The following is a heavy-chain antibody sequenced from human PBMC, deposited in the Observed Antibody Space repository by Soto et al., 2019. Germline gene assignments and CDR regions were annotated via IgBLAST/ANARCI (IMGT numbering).Heavy chain of an antibody. V-gene: IGHV3-13*01. J-gene: IGHJ4*02. CDR2: IGTAGDT. CDR3: ARGLTTYSGFYFDY. Sequence: EVQLVESGGGLVQPGGSLRLSCAASGFSFSDSDMHWVRQATGNGLEWVSAIGTAGDTYYPGSVRGRFTISRENASNSLYLQMDSLRAGDTAVYYCARGLTTYSGFYFDYWGQGTLVTVSS. D-gene: IGHD5-12*01. CDR1: GFSFSDSD.